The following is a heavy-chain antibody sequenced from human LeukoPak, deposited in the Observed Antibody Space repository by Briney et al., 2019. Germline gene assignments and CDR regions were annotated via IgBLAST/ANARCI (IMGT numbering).Heavy chain of an antibody. CDR1: GFTFSSYE. Sequence: GGSLRLSCAASGFTFSSYEMNWVRQAPGKGLEWGLYISSSDSTIYYADSVKGRFTISRDNAKNSLYLQMNSLRAEDTAVYCCARGFGVRYFDWLLYYDAFDIWGQGTMVTVSS. D-gene: IGHD3-9*01. CDR2: ISSSDSTI. J-gene: IGHJ3*02. V-gene: IGHV3-48*03. CDR3: ARGFGVRYFDWLLYYDAFDI.